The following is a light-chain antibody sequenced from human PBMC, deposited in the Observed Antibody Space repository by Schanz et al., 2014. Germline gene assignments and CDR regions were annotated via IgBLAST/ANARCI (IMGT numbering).Light chain of an antibody. CDR3: QQRNNWPLT. V-gene: IGKV3-11*01. Sequence: DIVLTQSPGTLSLSPGERATLSCRASQSVSGSYLAWYQQKPGQAPRLLIYDASNRATGIPARFSGSGSGADFTLTISSLEPEDFAVYYCQQRNNWPLTFGGGTKVEIK. J-gene: IGKJ4*01. CDR2: DAS. CDR1: QSVSGSY.